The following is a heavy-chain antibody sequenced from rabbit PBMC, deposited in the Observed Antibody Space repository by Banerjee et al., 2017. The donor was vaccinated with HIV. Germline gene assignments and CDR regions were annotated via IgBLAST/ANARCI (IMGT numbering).Heavy chain of an antibody. CDR3: ARGTYIVYYNF. J-gene: IGHJ4*01. CDR2: IYGGSSGST. CDR1: GFSFSSSYW. Sequence: QSLEESGGDLVKPGASLTLTCTASGFSFSSSYWICWVRQAPGKGLEWIACIYGGSSGSTYYASWANGRFTISKTSSTTVTLQMTSLTAADTATYFCARGTYIVYYNFWGPGTLVTVS. V-gene: IGHV1S40*01. D-gene: IGHD7-1*01.